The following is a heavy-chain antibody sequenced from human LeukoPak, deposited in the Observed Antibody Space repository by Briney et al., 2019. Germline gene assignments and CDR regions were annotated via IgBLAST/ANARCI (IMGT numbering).Heavy chain of an antibody. CDR2: ISGYNGNT. V-gene: IGHV1-18*01. J-gene: IGHJ4*02. CDR3: ARDLTVRGVPRRYFDY. CDR1: GYTFTSYG. D-gene: IGHD3-10*01. Sequence: GASVKVSCKASGYTFTSYGISWVRQAPGKGLEWMGWISGYNGNTNYAQKLQGRVTMTTDTSTSTVYMELRSLRSDDTAVYYCARDLTVRGVPRRYFDYWGQGTLVTVSS.